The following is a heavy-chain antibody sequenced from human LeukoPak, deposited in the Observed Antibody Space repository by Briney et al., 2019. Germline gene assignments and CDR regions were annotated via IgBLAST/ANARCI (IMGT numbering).Heavy chain of an antibody. CDR2: IVVGSGNT. D-gene: IGHD2-15*01. CDR3: ARSDCNGGTCYSLFDY. V-gene: IGHV1-58*02. J-gene: IGHJ4*02. CDR1: GFTFTTSA. Sequence: SVKVSCKASGFTFTTSAMQWVRQARGQRLEWIGWIVVGSGNTNYAQKFQERVTITRDMSTSTAYMELSSLRSEDTAVYYCARSDCNGGTCYSLFDYWGQGTLVTVSS.